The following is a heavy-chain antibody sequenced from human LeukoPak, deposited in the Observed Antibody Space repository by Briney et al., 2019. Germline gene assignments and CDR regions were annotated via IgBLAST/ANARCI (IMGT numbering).Heavy chain of an antibody. CDR1: GGSFSGYY. Sequence: SETLSLTCAVYGGSFSGYYWSWLRQPPGKGLEWVGEINHSGSTNYNPSLKSRVTISVDTSKNQFSLKLSSVTAADTAVYYCARGLGKPGGMVRGVWGYWGQGTLVTVSS. CDR3: ARGLGKPGGMVRGVWGY. CDR2: INHSGST. D-gene: IGHD3-10*01. V-gene: IGHV4-34*01. J-gene: IGHJ4*02.